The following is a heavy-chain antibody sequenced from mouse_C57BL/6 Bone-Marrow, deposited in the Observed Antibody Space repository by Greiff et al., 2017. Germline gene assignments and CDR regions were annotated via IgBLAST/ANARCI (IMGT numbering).Heavy chain of an antibody. CDR3: ARWGYYYGSSYGFAY. J-gene: IGHJ3*01. D-gene: IGHD1-1*01. V-gene: IGHV1-54*01. CDR2: INPGSGGT. CDR1: GYAFTNYL. Sequence: VQLQQSGAELVRPGTSVKVSCKASGYAFTNYLIEWVKQRPGQGLEWIGVINPGSGGTNYNEKFKGKATLTADKSSSTAYMPLSSLTSEDSAVYFCARWGYYYGSSYGFAYWGQGTLVTVSA.